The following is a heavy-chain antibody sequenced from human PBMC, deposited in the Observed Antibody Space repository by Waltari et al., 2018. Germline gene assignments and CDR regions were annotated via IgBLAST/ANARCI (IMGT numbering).Heavy chain of an antibody. V-gene: IGHV3-48*03. CDR1: GFTLRSSD. CDR2: ISRRDSTI. D-gene: IGHD1-7*01. CDR3: ARCNWNYGNYYYYYGMDV. J-gene: IGHJ6*02. Sequence: EVQLVESGGGLVQPGGSLRLSCAASGFTLRSSDLNSVRQSPGKGLEWVSYISRRDSTIYYADSVKGRFTISRDNAKNSLYLQMNSLRAEDTAVYYCARCNWNYGNYYYYYGMDVWGQGTTVTVSS.